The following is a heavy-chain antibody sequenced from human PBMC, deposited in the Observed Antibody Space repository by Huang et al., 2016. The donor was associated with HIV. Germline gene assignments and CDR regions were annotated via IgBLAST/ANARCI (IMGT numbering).Heavy chain of an antibody. Sequence: QVHLQQWGAGLLKSAETLSLTCAVYGGSLSGYYWSWLRQTPGKGLDWIGEINHLGSHNYNPSLKSRVSISMDGSKKQFSLKLRSISDADTAVYFCARDATKNPRGWFDPWGQGTLVTVSS. V-gene: IGHV4-34*02. CDR1: GGSLSGYY. CDR3: ARDATKNPRGWFDP. J-gene: IGHJ5*02. CDR2: INHLGSH. D-gene: IGHD3-10*01.